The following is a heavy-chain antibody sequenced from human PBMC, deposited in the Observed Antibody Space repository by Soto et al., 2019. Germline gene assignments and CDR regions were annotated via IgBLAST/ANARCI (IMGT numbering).Heavy chain of an antibody. V-gene: IGHV1-58*01. J-gene: IGHJ6*02. CDR2: IVVGSGNT. CDR1: GFTFTSSA. CDR3: AAEATYYDFWSGYYDMDV. D-gene: IGHD3-3*01. Sequence: GASVKVACKASGFTFTSSAVQWERQARGQRLEWIGWIVVGSGNTNYAQKFQERVTITRDMSTSTAYMELSSLRSEDTAVYYCAAEATYYDFWSGYYDMDVWGQGTTVTVSS.